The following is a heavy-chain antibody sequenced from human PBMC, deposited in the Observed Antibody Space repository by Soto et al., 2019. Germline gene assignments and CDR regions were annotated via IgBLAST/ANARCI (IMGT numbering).Heavy chain of an antibody. V-gene: IGHV4-34*01. J-gene: IGHJ4*02. Sequence: SDTLSLTSAVYGGSVSGYYWSWIRQPPGKGLEWIGEINHSGSTNYTPSLKSRVTISVDTSKNQFSLKLSSVTAADTAVYYCASVGATTPFDYWGQGTLVTVSS. CDR1: GGSVSGYY. CDR2: INHSGST. D-gene: IGHD1-26*01. CDR3: ASVGATTPFDY.